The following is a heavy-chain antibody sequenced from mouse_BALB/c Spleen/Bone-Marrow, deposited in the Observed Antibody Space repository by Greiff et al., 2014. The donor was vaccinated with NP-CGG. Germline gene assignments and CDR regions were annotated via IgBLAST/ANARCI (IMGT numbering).Heavy chain of an antibody. Sequence: EVKLEESGGGLVKPGGSLKLSCAASGFTFSDYYMYWVRQTPEKRLEWVATISDGGSYTYYPDSVKGRFTISRDNAKNNLYLQMSSLKSEDTAMYYCARGSSYFDYWGPGTTLTVSS. D-gene: IGHD1-1*01. V-gene: IGHV5-4*02. CDR3: ARGSSYFDY. J-gene: IGHJ2*01. CDR1: GFTFSDYY. CDR2: ISDGGSYT.